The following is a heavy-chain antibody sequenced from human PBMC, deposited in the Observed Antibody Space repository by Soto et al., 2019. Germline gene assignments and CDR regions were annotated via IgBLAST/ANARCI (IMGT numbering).Heavy chain of an antibody. CDR2: IKSERDGGTI. CDR3: ISEPEWQVDGRDY. CDR1: GFTFSSAW. D-gene: IGHD3-3*01. V-gene: IGHV3-15*01. J-gene: IGHJ4*02. Sequence: GGSLSLSCAASGFTFSSAWMIWVRQAPGTGLEWVGRIKSERDGGTIDYTAPVQGRFTISSDDSKNTLYLQMNSMKIEATAVYYCISEPEWQVDGRDYWGQGTMVTVSS.